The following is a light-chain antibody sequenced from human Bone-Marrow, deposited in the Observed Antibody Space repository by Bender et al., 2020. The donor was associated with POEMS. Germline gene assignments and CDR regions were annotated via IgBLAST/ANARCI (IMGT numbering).Light chain of an antibody. V-gene: IGLV3-21*02. CDR3: QVWDSTSDLVV. CDR1: SIGSKI. CDR2: DDT. Sequence: SYVLTQPPSVSVAPGQTARITCGGNSIGSKIVHWYQQKPGQAPVLVGYDDTDRPSGIPERFSGSNSGNTATLTISRVEAGDEADYYCQVWDSTSDLVVFGGGTKLTVL. J-gene: IGLJ2*01.